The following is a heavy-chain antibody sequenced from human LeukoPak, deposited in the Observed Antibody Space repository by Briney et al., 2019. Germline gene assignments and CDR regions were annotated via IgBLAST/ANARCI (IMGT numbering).Heavy chain of an antibody. J-gene: IGHJ4*02. D-gene: IGHD6-25*01. CDR1: GFTVSSNY. Sequence: GGSLRLSCAASGFTVSSNYMSWVRQAPGKGLEWVSVIYSGGSTYYADSVKGRFTTSRDNAKNSLYLQMNNLRAEDTAVYYCARDSPRLSYWGQGTLVTVSS. V-gene: IGHV3-66*01. CDR3: ARDSPRLSY. CDR2: IYSGGST.